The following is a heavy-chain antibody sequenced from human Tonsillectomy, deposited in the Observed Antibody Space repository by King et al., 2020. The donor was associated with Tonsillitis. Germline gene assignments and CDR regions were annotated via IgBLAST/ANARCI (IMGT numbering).Heavy chain of an antibody. CDR2: IYYSGST. CDR3: ARDRGYSYATGDDAFDI. J-gene: IGHJ3*02. V-gene: IGHV4-59*01. D-gene: IGHD5-18*01. Sequence: VQLQESGPGLVKPSETLSLTCTVSGGSISSYYWSWIRQPPGKGLEWIGYIYYSGSTNYNPSLKSRVTISVDTSKNQFSLKLSSVTAADTAVYYCARDRGYSYATGDDAFDIWGQGTMVTVSS. CDR1: GGSISSYY.